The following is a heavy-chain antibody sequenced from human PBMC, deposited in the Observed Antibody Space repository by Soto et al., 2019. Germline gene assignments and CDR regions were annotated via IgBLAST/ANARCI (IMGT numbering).Heavy chain of an antibody. Sequence: QITLKESGPTRVKPTQTLTQTCTLSGFSLSTSGVDVGWIRLPPGKALEWLALIYWDDDKRYSPSLKSRLTITKDTSKNQVVLTMTNMDPVDTATYYCAHRPSYCSGGSCYSGFDYWGQGTLVTVSS. CDR1: GFSLSTSGVD. CDR2: IYWDDDK. CDR3: AHRPSYCSGGSCYSGFDY. J-gene: IGHJ4*02. V-gene: IGHV2-5*02. D-gene: IGHD2-15*01.